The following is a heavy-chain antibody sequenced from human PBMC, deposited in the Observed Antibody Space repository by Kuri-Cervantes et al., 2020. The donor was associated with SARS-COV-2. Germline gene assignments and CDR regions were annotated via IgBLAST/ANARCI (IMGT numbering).Heavy chain of an antibody. V-gene: IGHV3-30*18. D-gene: IGHD3-22*01. CDR1: GFTFSSYG. J-gene: IGHJ6*02. Sequence: GESLKISCAASGFTFSSYGMHWVRQAPGKGLEWVAVISYDGSNKYYADSVKGRFTISRDNSKNTLYLQMNSLRAEDTAVYYCAKDADYYDSGGDGMDIWGQGTTVTVSS. CDR3: AKDADYYDSGGDGMDI. CDR2: ISYDGSNK.